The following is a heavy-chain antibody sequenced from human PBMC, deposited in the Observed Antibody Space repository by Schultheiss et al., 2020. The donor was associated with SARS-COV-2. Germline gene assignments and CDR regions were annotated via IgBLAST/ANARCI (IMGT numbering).Heavy chain of an antibody. J-gene: IGHJ4*02. CDR3: ARAEGRDGYNYGY. Sequence: GGSLRLSCAASGFTFSSYWMHWVRQAPGKGLVWVSRINSDGSSTSYADSVKGRFTISRDNAKNSLYLQMNSLRAEDTALYYCARAEGRDGYNYGYWGQGTLVTVSS. V-gene: IGHV3-74*01. CDR1: GFTFSSYW. D-gene: IGHD5-24*01. CDR2: INSDGSST.